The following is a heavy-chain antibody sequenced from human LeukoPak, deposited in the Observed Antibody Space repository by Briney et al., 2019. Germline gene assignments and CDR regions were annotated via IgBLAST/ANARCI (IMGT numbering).Heavy chain of an antibody. J-gene: IGHJ4*02. CDR2: ISYDGSNK. Sequence: PGRSLRLSCAASGFTFNNYGFHWVRQAPGKGLEWVALISYDGSNKYYADSVKGRFTISRDNSKNTLYLQMNSLRAEDTAVYYCAKDVSLVVVVAATLFDYRGQGTLVTVSS. V-gene: IGHV3-30*18. D-gene: IGHD2-15*01. CDR1: GFTFNNYG. CDR3: AKDVSLVVVVAATLFDY.